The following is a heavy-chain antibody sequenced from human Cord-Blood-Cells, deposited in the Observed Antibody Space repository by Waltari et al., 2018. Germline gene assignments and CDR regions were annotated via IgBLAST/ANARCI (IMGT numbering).Heavy chain of an antibody. V-gene: IGHV3-23*01. D-gene: IGHD4-17*01. CDR3: AKDLDNYGDYDYYGMDV. Sequence: EVQLLGSGGGLVQPGGSLRLSCAASGFTFSSYAMSWVRQAPGQGLEWVSAISGSGGSKYYADSVKGRLTISRDNSKNTLYLQMNSLRAEDTAVYYCAKDLDNYGDYDYYGMDVWGQGTTVTVSS. CDR2: ISGSGGSK. CDR1: GFTFSSYA. J-gene: IGHJ6*02.